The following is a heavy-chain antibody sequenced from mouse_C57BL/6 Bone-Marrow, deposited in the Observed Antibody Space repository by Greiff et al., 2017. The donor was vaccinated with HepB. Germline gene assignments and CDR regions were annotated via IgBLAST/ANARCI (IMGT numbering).Heavy chain of an antibody. CDR2: IYPRSGNT. Sequence: QVQLQQSGAELARPGASVKLSCKASGYTFTSYGICWVKQRTGQGLEWIGEIYPRSGNTYYNEKFKGKATLTADKSSSTAYMELRSLTSEDSAVYFCARGAGSGPAWFAYWGQGTLVTVSA. CDR3: ARGAGSGPAWFAY. V-gene: IGHV1-81*01. D-gene: IGHD3-2*02. J-gene: IGHJ3*01. CDR1: GYTFTSYG.